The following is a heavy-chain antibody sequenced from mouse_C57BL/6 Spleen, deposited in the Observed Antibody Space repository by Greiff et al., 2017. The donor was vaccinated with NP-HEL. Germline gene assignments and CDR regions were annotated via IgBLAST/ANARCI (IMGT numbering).Heavy chain of an antibody. CDR2: INPSTGGT. J-gene: IGHJ3*01. CDR3: AYYDYDEAWFAY. CDR1: GYSFPGYY. V-gene: IGHV1-42*01. D-gene: IGHD2-4*01. Sequence: VKLQESGPVLLQPGASVTISCKASGYSFPGYYMNWVKQSPEKSLEWIGEINPSTGGTTYNQKFKAKATLTVDKSSSTAYMQLKSLTSEDSAVYYCAYYDYDEAWFAYWGQGTLVTVSA.